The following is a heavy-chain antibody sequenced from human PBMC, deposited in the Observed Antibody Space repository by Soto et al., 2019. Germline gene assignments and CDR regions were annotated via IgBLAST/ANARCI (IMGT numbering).Heavy chain of an antibody. CDR1: GFTVSSNY. Sequence: GGSLRLSCAASGFTVSSNYMSWVRQAPGKGLEWVSVIYSGGSTYYTDSAKGRFTISRDNSKNTLYLQMNSLRAEDTAVYYCARGPKYRGVYGMDVWGQGTTVTVSS. CDR3: ARGPKYRGVYGMDV. D-gene: IGHD2-8*02. V-gene: IGHV3-53*01. J-gene: IGHJ6*02. CDR2: IYSGGST.